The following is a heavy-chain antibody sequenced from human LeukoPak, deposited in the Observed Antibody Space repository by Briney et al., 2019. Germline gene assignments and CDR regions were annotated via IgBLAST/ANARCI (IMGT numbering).Heavy chain of an antibody. CDR3: ARGQWSRTPGYCSGGSCFVYWFDP. CDR2: MNPNSGNT. Sequence: ASVKVSCKASGYTFTSYDINWVRQATGQGLEWMGWMNPNSGNTGYAQKFQGRVTMTRNTSISTAYMELSGLRSEDTAVYYCARGQWSRTPGYCSGGSCFVYWFDPWGQGTLVTVSS. V-gene: IGHV1-8*01. D-gene: IGHD2-15*01. J-gene: IGHJ5*02. CDR1: GYTFTSYD.